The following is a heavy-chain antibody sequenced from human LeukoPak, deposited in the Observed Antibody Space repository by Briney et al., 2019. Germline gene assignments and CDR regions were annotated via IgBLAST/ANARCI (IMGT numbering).Heavy chain of an antibody. V-gene: IGHV4-31*03. CDR2: IYYSGST. Sequence: PSQTLSLTCTVSGGSISSGGYYWSWIRQHPGKGLEWIGYIYYSGSTYYNPSLKSRVTISVDTTKNQFSLKLSSVTAADTAVYYCARASDFWSGHNWFDPRGQGTLVTVSS. CDR3: ARASDFWSGHNWFDP. CDR1: GGSISSGGYY. J-gene: IGHJ5*02. D-gene: IGHD3-3*01.